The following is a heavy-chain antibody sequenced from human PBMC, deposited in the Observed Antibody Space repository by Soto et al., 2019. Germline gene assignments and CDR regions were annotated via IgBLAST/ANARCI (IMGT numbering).Heavy chain of an antibody. CDR3: AREWQTPFDY. D-gene: IGHD5-12*01. V-gene: IGHV4-59*01. Sequence: KSSETLSLTCTVSGGSISSYYWSWIRQPPGKGLEWIGYIYHSGTTTYNPSLKSRVSISVDTSRNQFSLRLSSVTAADTAVYYCAREWQTPFDYWGQGTLVTVSS. J-gene: IGHJ4*02. CDR1: GGSISSYY. CDR2: IYHSGTT.